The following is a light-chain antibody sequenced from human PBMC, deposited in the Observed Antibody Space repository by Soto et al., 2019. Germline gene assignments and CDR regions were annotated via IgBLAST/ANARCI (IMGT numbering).Light chain of an antibody. CDR2: LDSDGSH. V-gene: IGLV4-69*01. J-gene: IGLJ2*01. CDR1: SGHSSYA. CDR3: QTWGTGIHVV. Sequence: QSVLTQSPSASASLGASVTLTCTLSSGHSSYAIAWHQQQPEKGPRYLMKLDSDGSHTTGDAIPDRFSGSSSGADRYLAISSLQSEDEADYYCQTWGTGIHVVFGGGTQLTVL.